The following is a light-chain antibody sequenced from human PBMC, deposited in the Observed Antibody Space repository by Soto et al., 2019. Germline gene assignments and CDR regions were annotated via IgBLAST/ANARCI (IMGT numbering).Light chain of an antibody. V-gene: IGKV1-6*01. J-gene: IGKJ1*01. CDR2: AAS. CDR1: QGIRSA. Sequence: AIQLTQSPSSLSASVGDRVTITCRASQGIRSALGWYQQKPGKVPKLLIYAASTLQSGVPSRFSGSGSGTDFTLTISSLQPEDFATYYCQESYTALWGTFGEGTKVDIK. CDR3: QESYTALWGT.